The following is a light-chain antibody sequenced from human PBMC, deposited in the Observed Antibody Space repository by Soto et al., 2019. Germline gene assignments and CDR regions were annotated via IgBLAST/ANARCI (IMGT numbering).Light chain of an antibody. CDR1: QRISNY. CDR2: AAS. Sequence: DIQMTQSPSSLSASVGDSVTITCRASQRISNYLNWDQQKPGKAPKLLVYAASSLQSGVPSRFSGSGSGTDFTLTISSLQPEDFATYYCQQSYRTPFTFVPGTKVDIK. CDR3: QQSYRTPFT. V-gene: IGKV1-39*01. J-gene: IGKJ3*01.